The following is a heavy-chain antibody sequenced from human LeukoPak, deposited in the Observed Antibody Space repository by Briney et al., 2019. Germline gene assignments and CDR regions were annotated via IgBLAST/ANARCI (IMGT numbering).Heavy chain of an antibody. Sequence: PGESLRLSCAASGFTFSSYAMSWVRQAPGKGLEWVSAISGSGGSTYYADSVKGRFTISRDNSKNTLYLQMNSLRAEDTAVYYCAKGPTYYYDSSGYPSDYWGQGTLVTVSS. D-gene: IGHD3-22*01. CDR3: AKGPTYYYDSSGYPSDY. CDR2: ISGSGGST. CDR1: GFTFSSYA. V-gene: IGHV3-23*01. J-gene: IGHJ4*02.